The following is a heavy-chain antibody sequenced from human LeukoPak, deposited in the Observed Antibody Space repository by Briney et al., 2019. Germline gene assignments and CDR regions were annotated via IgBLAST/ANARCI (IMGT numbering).Heavy chain of an antibody. J-gene: IGHJ4*02. D-gene: IGHD2-2*01. V-gene: IGHV3-30*02. Sequence: GGSLRLSCAASGFTFSTYGMHWVRQAPGKGLEGVAFIRYDGSNQYYADSVKGRFTISRDNTKNTLHLQMNSLRAEDTAIYYCGKECSSTTCYPWGQGTQVTVSS. CDR3: GKECSSTTCYP. CDR1: GFTFSTYG. CDR2: IRYDGSNQ.